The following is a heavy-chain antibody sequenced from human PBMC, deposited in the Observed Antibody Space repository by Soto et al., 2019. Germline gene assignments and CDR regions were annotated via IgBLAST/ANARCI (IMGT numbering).Heavy chain of an antibody. J-gene: IGHJ4*02. V-gene: IGHV5-10-1*01. CDR3: ETRSVEGDHAVFDF. D-gene: IGHD2-15*01. Sequence: GESLKISCQASGYSFTTYWITWVRQTPGKGLEWMGRTDPGDSYSFYSPYFQGHVTMSSDKSINTAYLQWSRLKASDTAIYYCETRSVEGDHAVFDFWGQGTLVTVSS. CDR2: TDPGDSYS. CDR1: GYSFTTYW.